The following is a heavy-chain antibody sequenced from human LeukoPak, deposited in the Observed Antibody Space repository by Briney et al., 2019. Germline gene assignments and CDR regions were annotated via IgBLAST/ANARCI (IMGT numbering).Heavy chain of an antibody. CDR2: IYYSGST. V-gene: IGHV4-59*05. D-gene: IGHD3-22*01. CDR1: GGSISSYY. CDR3: AKHLYYYDGSGYKTPFDY. J-gene: IGHJ4*02. Sequence: SETLSLTCTVSGGSISSYYWSWIRQPPGKGLEWIGSIYYSGSTYYNPSLKSRVTISVDTSKNQFSLRLTSVTAADTAVYYCAKHLYYYDGSGYKTPFDYWGQGTLVTVSS.